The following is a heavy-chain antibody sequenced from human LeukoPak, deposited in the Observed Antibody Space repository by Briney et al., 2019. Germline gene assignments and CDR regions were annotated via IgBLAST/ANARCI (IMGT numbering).Heavy chain of an antibody. D-gene: IGHD4-17*01. J-gene: IGHJ6*03. CDR2: ITSSGTYI. V-gene: IGHV3-21*01. CDR3: ARGGPHGDPRGYYYMDV. CDR1: GFTFSNYN. Sequence: PGGSLRLSCAASGFTFSNYNMNWVRQAPGKAMEWVSSITSSGTYIFYADSVKGRFTISRDNAKNSLYLQMNSLRAEDTAVYYCARGGPHGDPRGYYYMDVWGKGTTVTISS.